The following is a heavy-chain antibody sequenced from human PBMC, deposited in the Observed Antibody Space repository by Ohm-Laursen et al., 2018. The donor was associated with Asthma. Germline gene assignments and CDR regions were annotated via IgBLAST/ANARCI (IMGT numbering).Heavy chain of an antibody. V-gene: IGHV3-21*01. CDR3: ARIGPEWELPGREYSLNH. D-gene: IGHD1-26*01. J-gene: IGHJ1*01. CDR1: GYTFSRYS. Sequence: SLRLSCAASGYTFSRYSIHWIRQAPGKGLEWVASISTASTFIYYADSVRGRFTISRDNARNLVFLQMDSLRAEDTALYYCARIGPEWELPGREYSLNHWGQGTLVTVSS. CDR2: ISTASTFI.